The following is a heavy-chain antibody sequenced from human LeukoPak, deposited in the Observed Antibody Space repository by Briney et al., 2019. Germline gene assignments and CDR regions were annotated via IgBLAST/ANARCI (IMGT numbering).Heavy chain of an antibody. D-gene: IGHD1-26*01. CDR2: INPNSGGT. Sequence: GASVKVSCKASGDTFSSYGINWVRQAPGQGLEWMGWINPNSGGTNYAQKFQGRVTMTRDTSISTAYMELSRLRSDDTAVYYCARVASYGAFDIWGQGTMVTVSS. CDR3: ARVASYGAFDI. J-gene: IGHJ3*02. CDR1: GDTFSSYG. V-gene: IGHV1-2*02.